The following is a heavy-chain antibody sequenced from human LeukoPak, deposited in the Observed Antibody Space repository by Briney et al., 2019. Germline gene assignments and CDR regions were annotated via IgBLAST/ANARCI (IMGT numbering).Heavy chain of an antibody. V-gene: IGHV4-4*07. Sequence: SETLSLTCTVSGGSISSYYWSWIRQPAGKGLQWIGRIYSSGSTNYNPSLKSRITMSVDTSKNQFSLRLSSVTAADTAVYYCARDLGFWSGPDYWGQGTLVTISS. CDR3: ARDLGFWSGPDY. CDR1: GGSISSYY. D-gene: IGHD3-3*01. CDR2: IYSSGST. J-gene: IGHJ4*02.